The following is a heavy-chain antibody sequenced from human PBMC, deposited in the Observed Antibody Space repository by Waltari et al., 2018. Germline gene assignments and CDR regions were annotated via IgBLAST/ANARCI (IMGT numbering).Heavy chain of an antibody. CDR2: FDPEDGET. CDR1: GYTLTELS. CDR3: ATVGYSSGWYGMVFDD. J-gene: IGHJ4*02. V-gene: IGHV1-24*01. Sequence: QVQLVQSGAAVKKPGASVKVSCKVSGYTLTELSMHSAPQAPGKGLEWMGGFDPEDGETIYAEKFQGRVTMTEDTSTDTAYMELSSLRSEDTAVYYCATVGYSSGWYGMVFDDWGQGTLVTVSS. D-gene: IGHD6-19*01.